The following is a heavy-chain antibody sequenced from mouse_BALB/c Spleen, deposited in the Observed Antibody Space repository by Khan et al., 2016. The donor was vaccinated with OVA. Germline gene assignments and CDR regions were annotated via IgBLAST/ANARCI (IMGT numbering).Heavy chain of an antibody. CDR3: ARGYAGYYFAY. CDR2: ISYDGSN. V-gene: IGHV3-6*02. Sequence: EVKLLESGPGLVKPSQSLSLTCSVTDYSITSGFYWNWIRQFPGNKLEWMGYISYDGSNNFNPSLKNRISITRDTSENQFFLKLNSVTTEDTATYFCARGYAGYYFAYWGQGTLVTVSA. CDR1: DYSITSGFY. D-gene: IGHD2-3*01. J-gene: IGHJ3*01.